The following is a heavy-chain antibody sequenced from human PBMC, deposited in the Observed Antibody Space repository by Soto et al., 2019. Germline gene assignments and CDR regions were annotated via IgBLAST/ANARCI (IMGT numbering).Heavy chain of an antibody. J-gene: IGHJ4*02. V-gene: IGHV4-4*02. CDR2: IYRSGST. Sequence: PSETLSLTCAVSGDSISNDKWWSWVRQPPGKGLEWIGEIYRSGSTNYNPSLKSRVTISVDKSMNQFSLEVRSVTAADTAVYYCTRDSPPSSGATDYWGQGTPVTVSS. CDR1: GDSISNDKW. D-gene: IGHD3-22*01. CDR3: TRDSPPSSGATDY.